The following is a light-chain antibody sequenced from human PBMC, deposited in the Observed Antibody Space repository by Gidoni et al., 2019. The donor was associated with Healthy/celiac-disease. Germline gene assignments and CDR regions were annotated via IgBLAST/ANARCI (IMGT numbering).Light chain of an antibody. J-gene: IGKJ5*01. V-gene: IGKV1-27*01. CDR3: QKYNSAPST. CDR2: AAS. Sequence: DIPMTQSPSSLSASVGSRVTITCRASQGISNYLAWYQQKPGKVPKLLIYAASTLQSGVPSRFSGSGSGTDFTLTISSLQPEDVATYYCQKYNSAPSTFGQGTRLEIK. CDR1: QGISNY.